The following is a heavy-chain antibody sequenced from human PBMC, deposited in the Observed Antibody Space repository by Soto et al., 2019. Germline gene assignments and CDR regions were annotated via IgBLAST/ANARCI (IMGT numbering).Heavy chain of an antibody. CDR1: GFSLSTTAVG. V-gene: IGHV2-5*02. J-gene: IGHJ4*02. CDR2: IYWGDTK. CDR3: AHGSGWLSDQ. Sequence: QITLKESGPPLVKPTQTLTLTCTFSGFSLSTTAVGVNWIRQPPGKPLEWLALIYWGDTKHYSSSLKNRLTISKDTSKNQVVLTMTNMDPVDTATYYCAHGSGWLSDQWGQGTLVTVSS. D-gene: IGHD6-19*01.